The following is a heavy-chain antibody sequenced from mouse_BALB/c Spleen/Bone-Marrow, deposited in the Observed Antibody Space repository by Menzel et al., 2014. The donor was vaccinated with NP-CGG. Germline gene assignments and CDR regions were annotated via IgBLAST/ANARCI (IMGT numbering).Heavy chain of an antibody. CDR2: IDPANGNT. CDR1: GFNIKDTY. J-gene: IGHJ2*01. D-gene: IGHD1-2*01. Sequence: VQLQQSGAELVKPGASVKLSCTASGFNIKDTYMHWVKQRPEQGLEWIGGIDPANGNTKYDPKFQGKATITADTSSNTAYLQLSSLTSKDTAVYYCARTAPENFDYWGQGTTLTVSS. V-gene: IGHV14-3*02. CDR3: ARTAPENFDY.